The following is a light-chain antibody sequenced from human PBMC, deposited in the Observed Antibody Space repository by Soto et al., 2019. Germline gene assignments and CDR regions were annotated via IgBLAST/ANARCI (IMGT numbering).Light chain of an antibody. CDR2: GAS. CDR1: ERIYSAY. V-gene: IGKV3D-20*02. CDR3: QQRSNWPPIT. J-gene: IGKJ5*01. Sequence: EVLLTQSPGTLSLSLCEIATLSCRASERIYSAYLGWYQQKPGQAPRLLISGASRRATGIPDRFSGAGSGTDFTLTISSLEPEDFAVYYCQQRSNWPPITFGQGTRLE.